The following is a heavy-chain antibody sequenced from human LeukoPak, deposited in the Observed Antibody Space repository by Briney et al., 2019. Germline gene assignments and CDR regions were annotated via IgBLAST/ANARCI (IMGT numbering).Heavy chain of an antibody. V-gene: IGHV4-34*01. CDR1: GGSFSGYY. Sequence: SETLSLTCAVYGGSFSGYYWSWIRQPPGKGLEWIGEVNHSGSTNYNPSLKSRVTISVDTSKNQFSLKLSSVTAADTAVYYCARGPPYYYGSGSFRYWGQGTLVTVSS. D-gene: IGHD3-10*01. J-gene: IGHJ4*02. CDR3: ARGPPYYYGSGSFRY. CDR2: VNHSGST.